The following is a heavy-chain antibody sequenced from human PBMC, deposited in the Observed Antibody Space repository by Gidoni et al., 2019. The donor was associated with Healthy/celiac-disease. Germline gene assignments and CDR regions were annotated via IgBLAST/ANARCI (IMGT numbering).Heavy chain of an antibody. D-gene: IGHD3-10*01. Sequence: QVQLVQSGAEVKKPGASVKVSCKASGYTFTSYYMPWVRQAPGQGLEWMGIINPSGGSTSYAQKFQGRVTMTRDTSTSTVYMELSSLRSEDTAVYYCARERIGITMVRGVTYYYYYGMDVWGQGTTVTVSS. V-gene: IGHV1-46*01. J-gene: IGHJ6*02. CDR2: INPSGGST. CDR1: GYTFTSYY. CDR3: ARERIGITMVRGVTYYYYYGMDV.